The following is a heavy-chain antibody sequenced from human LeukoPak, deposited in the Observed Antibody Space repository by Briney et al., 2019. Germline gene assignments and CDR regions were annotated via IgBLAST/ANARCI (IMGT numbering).Heavy chain of an antibody. CDR2: IYYSGST. Sequence: PSETLSLTCTVSGGSISSSTYYWGWIRQPPGKGLEWIGSIYYSGSTYYNPSLKSRVTISVDTSKNQFSLKLTSVTAADTAEYYCARDRIAAAHYMDVWGKGTTVTVSS. V-gene: IGHV4-39*07. J-gene: IGHJ6*03. D-gene: IGHD6-13*01. CDR1: GGSISSSTYY. CDR3: ARDRIAAAHYMDV.